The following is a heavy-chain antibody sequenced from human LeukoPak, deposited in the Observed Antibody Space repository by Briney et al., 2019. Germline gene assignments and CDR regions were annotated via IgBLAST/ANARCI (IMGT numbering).Heavy chain of an antibody. J-gene: IGHJ4*02. D-gene: IGHD6-13*01. CDR2: IYPDGSDT. V-gene: IGHV5-51*01. CDR1: GYSFTSYW. CDR3: ARHGGSSWYTFDY. Sequence: GESLEISRKGSGYSFTSYWIGWVRQMPGKGLEVIGIIYPDGSDTRHSLYFQGQVHISAHKYISTAYLQWSSLKASDTAMYYCARHGGSSWYTFDYWGQGTLVTVSS.